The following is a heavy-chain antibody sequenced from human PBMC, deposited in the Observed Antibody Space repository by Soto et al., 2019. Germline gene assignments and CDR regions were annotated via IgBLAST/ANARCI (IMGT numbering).Heavy chain of an antibody. V-gene: IGHV4-4*08. CDR3: ASLPTDYRYYYYGMDV. CDR1: GGFISDYS. D-gene: IGHD4-17*01. J-gene: IGHJ6*02. CDR2: ISSSGST. Sequence: SETLSLTCSVSGGFISDYSWSWIRQPPGKGLEWIGDISSSGSTNYNPSLKSRVTISRDTSKNQFSLKLSSVTAADTAVYYCASLPTDYRYYYYGMDVWGQGTTVTVSS.